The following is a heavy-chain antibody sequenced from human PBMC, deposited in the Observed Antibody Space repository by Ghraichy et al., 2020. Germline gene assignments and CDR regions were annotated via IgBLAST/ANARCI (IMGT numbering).Heavy chain of an antibody. CDR1: GGSITGYY. J-gene: IGHJ5*02. D-gene: IGHD1-14*01. V-gene: IGHV4-4*07. Sequence: SETLSLTCTVSGGSITGYYWNWIRQSSGKGLEWVARMYLTGTTNYNPSLKDRVTMSVDASKSQFSLRMTSVTAADSGVYYCARDRRHRVQDTWFDPCGQGTLVMVSS. CDR3: ARDRRHRVQDTWFDP. CDR2: MYLTGTT.